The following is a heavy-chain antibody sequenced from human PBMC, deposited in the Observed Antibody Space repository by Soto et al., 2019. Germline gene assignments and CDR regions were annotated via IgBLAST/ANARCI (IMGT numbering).Heavy chain of an antibody. CDR2: ISSSSSTI. J-gene: IGHJ4*02. V-gene: IGHV3-48*01. Sequence: GGSLRLSCAASGFTFSSYSMNWVRQAPGKGLEWVSYISSSSSTIYYADSVKGRFTISRDNAKNSLYLQMNSLRAEDTAVYYCARARIAAAGKAVDYWGQGTLVTVSS. CDR3: ARARIAAAGKAVDY. D-gene: IGHD6-13*01. CDR1: GFTFSSYS.